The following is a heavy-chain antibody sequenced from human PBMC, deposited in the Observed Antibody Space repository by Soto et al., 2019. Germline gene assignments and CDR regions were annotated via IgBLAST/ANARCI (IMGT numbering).Heavy chain of an antibody. J-gene: IGHJ4*02. CDR2: ISYDGSNK. CDR1: GFTFSSYA. CDR3: ARSPKVGATLQSRKSQFDY. D-gene: IGHD1-26*01. V-gene: IGHV3-30-3*01. Sequence: GGSLRLSCAASGFTFSSYAMHWVRQAPGKGLEWVAVISYDGSNKYYADSVKGRFTISRDNSKNTLYLQMNSLRAEDTAVYYCARSPKVGATLQSRKSQFDYWGQGTLVTVSS.